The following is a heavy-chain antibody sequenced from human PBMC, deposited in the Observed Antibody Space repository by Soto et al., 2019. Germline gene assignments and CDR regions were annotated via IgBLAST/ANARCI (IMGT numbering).Heavy chain of an antibody. CDR1: GGSINSGGYY. V-gene: IGHV4-31*03. CDR3: SRENGYDSSGYIGEFDI. D-gene: IGHD3-22*01. CDR2: IYYSGST. J-gene: IGHJ4*02. Sequence: SEILSLTCTVSGGSINSGGYYWSWIRQLPGKGQERIGYIYYSGSTSYNPSLKSRVTMSVDTSKNQFSLKLSSVTAADTAVYYCSRENGYDSSGYIGEFDIWGQGTQVTVSS.